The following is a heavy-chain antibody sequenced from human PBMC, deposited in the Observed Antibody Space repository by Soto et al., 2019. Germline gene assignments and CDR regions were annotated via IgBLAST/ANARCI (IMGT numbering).Heavy chain of an antibody. CDR2: TYWDDDK. CDR3: AHRPTVTSSFDY. J-gene: IGHJ4*02. Sequence: QITLKESGPTLVKPTQTLTLTCTFSGFSLSTSGVGVGWIRQPPGKALEWLALTYWDDDKRYSPSLKSRLTITKDPLQSHAVHTMTNMDPVDTAAYSGAHRPTVTSSFDYWGQGTLVTVSS. D-gene: IGHD4-4*01. CDR1: GFSLSTSGVG. V-gene: IGHV2-5*02.